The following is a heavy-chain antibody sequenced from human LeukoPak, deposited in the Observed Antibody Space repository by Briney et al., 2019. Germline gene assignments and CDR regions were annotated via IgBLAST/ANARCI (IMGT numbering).Heavy chain of an antibody. D-gene: IGHD3-10*01. J-gene: IGHJ3*02. Sequence: SETLSLTCTVSGGSISSYYWSWIRQPPGKGLEWIGYIYYDGNTNYSPSVKSEVTISLDMSKNQVSLKLSSVTAADTAVYYCARDQGISSDLDAFDIWGQGTMVTVSS. CDR2: IYYDGNT. CDR1: GGSISSYY. V-gene: IGHV4-59*01. CDR3: ARDQGISSDLDAFDI.